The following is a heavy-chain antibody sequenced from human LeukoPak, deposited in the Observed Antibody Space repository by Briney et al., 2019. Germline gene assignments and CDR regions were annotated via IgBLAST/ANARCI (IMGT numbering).Heavy chain of an antibody. J-gene: IGHJ5*02. CDR3: ARDDCPDGVCA. D-gene: IGHD2-8*01. CDR2: IDTGGNI. Sequence: GGSLRLSCAASGLTVSSSYMSWVRQTPGKGLEWVSVIDTGGNIHYADSVKGRFTISRDNSKNTLYLQMNSLRVEDTAIYYCARDDCPDGVCAWGQGTLVTVSS. V-gene: IGHV3-53*01. CDR1: GLTVSSSY.